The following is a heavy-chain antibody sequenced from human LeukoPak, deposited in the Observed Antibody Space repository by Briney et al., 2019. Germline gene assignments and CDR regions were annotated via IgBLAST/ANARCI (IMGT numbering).Heavy chain of an antibody. CDR3: AISQILAYAFDI. CDR2: IDPSDSYA. Sequence: GESLKISCKGSGYRFTSYWISWVRQMPGKGLEWMGRIDPSDSYANYSPSFQGHVTISADKSISTAYLQWSSLKASDTAMYYCAISQILAYAFDIWGQGTMVTVSS. V-gene: IGHV5-10-1*01. D-gene: IGHD2-15*01. J-gene: IGHJ3*02. CDR1: GYRFTSYW.